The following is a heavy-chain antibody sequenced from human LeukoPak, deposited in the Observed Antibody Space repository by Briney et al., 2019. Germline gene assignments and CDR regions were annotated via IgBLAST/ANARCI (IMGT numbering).Heavy chain of an antibody. CDR2: MNPNSGNT. J-gene: IGHJ3*02. CDR1: GYTFTSYD. V-gene: IGHV1-8*01. D-gene: IGHD3-22*01. CDR3: AKELGYYDSSGYYGGAFDI. Sequence: ASVKVSCKASGYTFTSYDINWVRQATGQGLEWMGWMNPNSGNTGYAQKFQGRVTMTRNTSISTAYMELSSLRSEDTAVYYCAKELGYYDSSGYYGGAFDIWGQGTMVTVSS.